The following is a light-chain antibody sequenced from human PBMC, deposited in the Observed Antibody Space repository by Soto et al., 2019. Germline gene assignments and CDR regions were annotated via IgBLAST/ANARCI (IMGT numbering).Light chain of an antibody. CDR1: QIISGW. Sequence: DIQMTQSPSTLSASVGDRVTITCRASQIISGWLAWYQQKPGKAPKLLIYDASSLESGVPSRFSGSGSGTEFTLTISSLQPDDFATYYCQQYDSSWTFGQGTKVEIK. V-gene: IGKV1-5*01. CDR2: DAS. J-gene: IGKJ1*01. CDR3: QQYDSSWT.